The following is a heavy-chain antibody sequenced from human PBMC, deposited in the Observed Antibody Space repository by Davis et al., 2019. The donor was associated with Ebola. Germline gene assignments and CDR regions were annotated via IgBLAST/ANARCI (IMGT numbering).Heavy chain of an antibody. CDR2: ISGSGGST. D-gene: IGHD3-16*02. Sequence: PGGSLRLSCAASGFTFSSYAMSWVRQAPGKGLEWVSAISGSGGSTYYADSVKGRFTISGDNSKNTLYLQMNSLRAEDTAVYYCAKNGGSTYRNYGMDVWGQGTTVTVSS. J-gene: IGHJ6*02. V-gene: IGHV3-23*01. CDR1: GFTFSSYA. CDR3: AKNGGSTYRNYGMDV.